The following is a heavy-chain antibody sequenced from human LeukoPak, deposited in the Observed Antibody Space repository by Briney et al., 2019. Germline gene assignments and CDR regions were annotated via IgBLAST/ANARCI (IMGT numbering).Heavy chain of an antibody. J-gene: IGHJ5*02. CDR1: GGSFSGYY. D-gene: IGHD3-9*01. V-gene: IGHV4-34*01. CDR3: AREGVLRYFDWFPSNWFDP. CDR2: INHSGST. Sequence: SETLSLTCAVYGGSFSGYYWSWIRQPPGKGLEWIGEINHSGSTNYNPSLKSRVTISVDTSKNQFSLKLSSVTAAGTAVYYCAREGVLRYFDWFPSNWFDPWGQGTLVTVSS.